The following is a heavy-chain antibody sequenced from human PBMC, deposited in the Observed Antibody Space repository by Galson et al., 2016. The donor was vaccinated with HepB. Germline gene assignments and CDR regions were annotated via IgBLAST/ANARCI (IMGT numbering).Heavy chain of an antibody. V-gene: IGHV3-23*01. D-gene: IGHD2-21*01. J-gene: IGHJ3*01. CDR3: AKRQPINGFDV. CDR1: GFTFSENA. Sequence: SLRLSCAGSGFTFSENAMFWVRQAPGKGLQSVSEISGSGAATYYTDSVKGRFITSRDNSRNTLYLQMNSLRADDTAVYYCAKRQPINGFDVWGQGTMVTVSS. CDR2: ISGSGAAT.